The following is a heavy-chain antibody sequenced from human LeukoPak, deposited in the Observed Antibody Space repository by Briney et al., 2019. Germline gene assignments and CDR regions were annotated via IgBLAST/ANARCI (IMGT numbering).Heavy chain of an antibody. CDR3: AGIAAAGTLETFDI. CDR2: IYTSGST. J-gene: IGHJ3*02. CDR1: GGSISSYY. D-gene: IGHD6-13*01. V-gene: IGHV4-4*07. Sequence: PSETLSLTCTVSGGSISSYYWSWIRQPAGKGLEWIGRIYTSGSTNYNPSLKSRVTMSVDTSKNQFSLKLSSVTAADTAVYYCAGIAAAGTLETFDIWGQGTMVTVSS.